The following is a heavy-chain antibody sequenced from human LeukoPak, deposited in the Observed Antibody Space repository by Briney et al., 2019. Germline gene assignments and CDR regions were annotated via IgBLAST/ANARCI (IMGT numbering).Heavy chain of an antibody. CDR3: ARDRGTIFGVVMPNYYYYGMDV. J-gene: IGHJ6*02. CDR2: ISAYNGNT. D-gene: IGHD3-3*01. CDR1: GYTFTSYG. Sequence: ASVKVSCKASGYTFTSYGISWVRQAPGQGLEWMGWISAYNGNTSYAQKLQGRVTMTTDTSTSTAYMELRSLRSDDTAVYYCARDRGTIFGVVMPNYYYYGMDVWGQGTTVTVSS. V-gene: IGHV1-18*01.